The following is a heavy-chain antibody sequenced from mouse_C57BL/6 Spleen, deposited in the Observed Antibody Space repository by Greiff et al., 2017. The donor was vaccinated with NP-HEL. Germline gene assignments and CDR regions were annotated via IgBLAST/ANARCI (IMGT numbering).Heavy chain of an antibody. CDR2: IDPENGDT. J-gene: IGHJ2*01. CDR1: GFNIKDDY. V-gene: IGHV14-4*01. Sequence: VQLQQSGAELVRPGASVKLSCTASGFNIKDDYMHWVKQRPEQGLEWIGWIDPENGDTEYASKFQGKATITADTSSNTAYLQLSSLTSEDTAVYYCTPYYGSSHWGQGTTLTVSS. CDR3: TPYYGSSH. D-gene: IGHD1-1*01.